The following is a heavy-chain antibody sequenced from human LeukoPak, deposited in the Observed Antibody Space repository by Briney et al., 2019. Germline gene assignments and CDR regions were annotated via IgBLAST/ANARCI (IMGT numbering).Heavy chain of an antibody. J-gene: IGHJ4*02. CDR2: FSSSSSSI. Sequence: GGSPRLSCAPSGFTFSSASMNCVRQAPRTRLEWLSYFSSSSSSIYYADSVKGRLSISTDNATNSLYLHIKSLRDEDTAVYACAGLSHLRRPAYWGQGTLVTVSS. CDR1: GFTFSSAS. CDR3: AGLSHLRRPAY. V-gene: IGHV3-48*02. D-gene: IGHD4-17*01.